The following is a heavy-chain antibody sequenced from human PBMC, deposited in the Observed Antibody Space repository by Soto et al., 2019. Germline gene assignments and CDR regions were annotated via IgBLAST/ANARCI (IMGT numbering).Heavy chain of an antibody. CDR2: INHSGST. CDR3: ARDLGRGITGTPGPLR. Sequence: PSETLSLTCAVYGGSFSGYYWSWIRQPPGKGLEWIGEINHSGSTNYNPSLKSRVTISVDTSKNQFSLKLSSVTAADTAVYYCARDLGRGITGTPGPLRWGQGTLVPSPQ. J-gene: IGHJ4*02. D-gene: IGHD1-20*01. CDR1: GGSFSGYY. V-gene: IGHV4-34*01.